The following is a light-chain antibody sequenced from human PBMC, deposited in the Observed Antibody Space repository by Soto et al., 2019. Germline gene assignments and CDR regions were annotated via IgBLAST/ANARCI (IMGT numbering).Light chain of an antibody. CDR2: EVS. CDR3: YSYTSSSTYV. CDR1: GSDIGSYNF. Sequence: SVLTQPASVSGSPGQSITISCTGTGSDIGSYNFVSWYQPHPGKAPKLMIYEVSNRPSGVSDRFSGSKSDNTASLSISGLQAEDEGDYYCYSYTSSSTYVFGTGTKVTV. J-gene: IGLJ1*01. V-gene: IGLV2-14*01.